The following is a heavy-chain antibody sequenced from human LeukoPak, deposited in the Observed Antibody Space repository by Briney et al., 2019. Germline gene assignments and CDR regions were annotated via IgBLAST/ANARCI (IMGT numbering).Heavy chain of an antibody. CDR2: IIPILGIA. Sequence: SVKVSCKASGGTFSSYAISWVRQAPGQGLEWMGRIIPILGIANYAQKFQGRVTITADKSTSTAYMELSSLRSEDTAVYYCARDGITGSSPFDYWGQGTLVTVSS. CDR1: GGTFSSYA. CDR3: ARDGITGSSPFDY. V-gene: IGHV1-69*04. J-gene: IGHJ4*02. D-gene: IGHD1-20*01.